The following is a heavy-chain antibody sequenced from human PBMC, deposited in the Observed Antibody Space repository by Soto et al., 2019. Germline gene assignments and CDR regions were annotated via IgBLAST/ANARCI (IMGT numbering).Heavy chain of an antibody. D-gene: IGHD3-10*01. CDR3: ARAMIRGKNYYGMDV. V-gene: IGHV5-51*03. Sequence: EVQLMQSGAEVKKPGESLKISCKGSGYSFTSYWIGWVRQMPGKGLEGMGIIYPGDSDTRYSPSFQGQVTISADKSISTAYLQWSSLKASDTAMYYCARAMIRGKNYYGMDVWGQGTTVTVSS. J-gene: IGHJ6*02. CDR2: IYPGDSDT. CDR1: GYSFTSYW.